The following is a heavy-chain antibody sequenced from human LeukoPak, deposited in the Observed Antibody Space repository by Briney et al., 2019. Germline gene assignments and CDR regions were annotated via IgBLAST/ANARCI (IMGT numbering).Heavy chain of an antibody. Sequence: ASVKVSCKAFGYTFTDHYVHWVRQAPGQGLEWMAWINPKSGDTKYVQKPQGRLTMTRDTSLRTAYMELTRLRSDDTAVFYCATYCGGDCAPGGYWGQGTLVTVSS. D-gene: IGHD2-21*01. CDR1: GYTFTDHY. J-gene: IGHJ4*02. CDR2: INPKSGDT. CDR3: ATYCGGDCAPGGY. V-gene: IGHV1-2*02.